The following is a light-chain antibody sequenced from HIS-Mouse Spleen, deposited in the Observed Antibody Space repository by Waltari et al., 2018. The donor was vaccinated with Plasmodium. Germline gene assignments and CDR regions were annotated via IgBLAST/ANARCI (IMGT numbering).Light chain of an antibody. CDR1: QGLSSY. V-gene: IGKV1-8*01. J-gene: IGKJ4*01. Sequence: AIPMTQSPSPFSASPGERVRITCRTSQGLSSYLAWYQQKPGKAPKLLIYAASTLQSGVPSRFSGSGSGTDFTLTISCLQSEDFATYYCQQYYSYPLTFGGGTKVEIK. CDR2: AAS. CDR3: QQYYSYPLT.